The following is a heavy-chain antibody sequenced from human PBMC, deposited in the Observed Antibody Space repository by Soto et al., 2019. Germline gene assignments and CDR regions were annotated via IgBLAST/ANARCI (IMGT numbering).Heavy chain of an antibody. J-gene: IGHJ6*02. CDR3: ARGFMTTVTILHYYYGMDG. CDR2: IYYSGST. Sequence: SETLSLTCTVSGGSISSYYWSWIRQPPGKGLEWIGYIYYSGSTNYNPSLKSRVTISVDASKNQFSLKLSSVTAADTAVYYCARGFMTTVTILHYYYGMDGWGQGNTVTISS. D-gene: IGHD4-17*01. V-gene: IGHV4-59*01. CDR1: GGSISSYY.